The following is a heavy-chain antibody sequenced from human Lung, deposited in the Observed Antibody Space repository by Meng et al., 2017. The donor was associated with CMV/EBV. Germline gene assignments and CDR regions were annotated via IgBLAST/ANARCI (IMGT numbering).Heavy chain of an antibody. V-gene: IGHV1-69*10. CDR2: IIPILGIA. D-gene: IGHD3-22*01. Sequence: SVKVSXKASGDTFRSHAISWVRQAPGQGLEWMGGIIPILGIATYAQKFQGRVTIAADKSTTTAYMELSRLRSEDTAVYFCARALYYYDSSGYYPYVDYWGHGXLVTFSS. J-gene: IGHJ4*01. CDR1: GDTFRSHA. CDR3: ARALYYYDSSGYYPYVDY.